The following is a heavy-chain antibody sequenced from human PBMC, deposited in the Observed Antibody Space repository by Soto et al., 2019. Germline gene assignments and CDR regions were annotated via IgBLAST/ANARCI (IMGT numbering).Heavy chain of an antibody. D-gene: IGHD1-26*01. Sequence: QVQLQESGPGLVKPSGTLSLTCAVSGGSISSSNWWSWVRQPPGKGLEWIGEIYHSGSTNYNPSLKSRVTISGDKSKNQFFLKLSSVTAADTAVYYCARRGAEQRAGFDYGGQGTLVTVSS. CDR1: GGSISSSNW. CDR2: IYHSGST. CDR3: ARRGAEQRAGFDY. J-gene: IGHJ4*02. V-gene: IGHV4-4*02.